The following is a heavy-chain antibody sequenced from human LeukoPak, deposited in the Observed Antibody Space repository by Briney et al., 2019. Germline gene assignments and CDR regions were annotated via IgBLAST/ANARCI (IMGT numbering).Heavy chain of an antibody. V-gene: IGHV5-51*01. D-gene: IGHD3-22*01. CDR3: AIPTYYYDSSGYYLGY. CDR1: GYSFTSYW. Sequence: GESLKISCKGSGYSFTSYWIGWVRQMPGKGLEWMGIIYPGDSDTRYSQSFQRQVTISADKSISTAYLQWSSLKASDTAMYYCAIPTYYYDSSGYYLGYWGQGTLVTVSS. CDR2: IYPGDSDT. J-gene: IGHJ4*02.